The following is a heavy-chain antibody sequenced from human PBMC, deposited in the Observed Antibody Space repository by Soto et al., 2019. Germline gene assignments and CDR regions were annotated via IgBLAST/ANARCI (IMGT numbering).Heavy chain of an antibody. D-gene: IGHD3-16*01. Sequence: QVQLQESGPGLVKPSQTLSRTCTVSGGSITSSGYYWSSIRQHPGVGLEWIRFTSTSGSTSYNPALTRRVTFSVDTSSNQFSLTLKSVTAADTAVYYCAREGGSTKVDYWGQGTLVSVSP. J-gene: IGHJ4*02. V-gene: IGHV4-31*03. CDR1: GGSITSSGYY. CDR3: AREGGSTKVDY. CDR2: TSTSGST.